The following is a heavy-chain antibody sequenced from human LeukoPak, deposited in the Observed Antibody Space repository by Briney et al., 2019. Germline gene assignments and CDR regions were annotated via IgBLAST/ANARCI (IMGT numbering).Heavy chain of an antibody. CDR3: AKLSRELNYY. CDR2: ISWNSGNI. CDR1: GFTFDDYA. D-gene: IGHD1-26*01. V-gene: IGHV3-9*01. J-gene: IGHJ4*02. Sequence: PGGSLRLSCAASGFTFDDYAMHWVRQAPGKGLEWVSGISWNSGNIGYADSVKGRFTISRDNAKNSLYLQMNSLRAEDTALYYCAKLSRELNYYWGQGTLVTVSS.